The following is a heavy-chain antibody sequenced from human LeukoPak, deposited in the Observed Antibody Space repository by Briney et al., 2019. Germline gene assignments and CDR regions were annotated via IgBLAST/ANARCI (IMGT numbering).Heavy chain of an antibody. D-gene: IGHD4-17*01. CDR3: ARAPQSDYGTHWYFDL. Sequence: SETLSLTCAVDGGSFSGYYWSWIRQPPGKGXXXXXEINHSGSTKYNPSLKSRVTISVDTSKNQFSLKVSSMTAADTAEYYCARAPQSDYGTHWYFDLWGRGTLVTVSS. CDR1: GGSFSGYY. J-gene: IGHJ2*01. CDR2: INHSGST. V-gene: IGHV4-34*01.